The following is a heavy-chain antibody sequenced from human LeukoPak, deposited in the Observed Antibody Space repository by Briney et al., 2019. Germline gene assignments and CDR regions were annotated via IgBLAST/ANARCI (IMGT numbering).Heavy chain of an antibody. CDR3: ALQWLVRSSQDY. CDR2: ISSSSSYT. CDR1: GFTFSDYY. Sequence: GGSLRLSCAASGFTFSDYYMNWIRQAPGKGLEWVSYISSSSSYTNYADSVKGRFTISRDNAKNSLYLQMNSLRPEDTAVYYCALQWLVRSSQDYWGQGTLVTVSS. V-gene: IGHV3-11*06. D-gene: IGHD6-19*01. J-gene: IGHJ4*02.